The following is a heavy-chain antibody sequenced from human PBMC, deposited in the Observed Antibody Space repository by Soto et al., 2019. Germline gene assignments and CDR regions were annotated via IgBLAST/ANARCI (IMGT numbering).Heavy chain of an antibody. Sequence: SETLSLTCAVCGGSFSGYYWSWIRQPPGKGLEWIGEINHSGSTNYNPSLKSRVTISVDTSRNQFSLKLGSVTAADTAVYYCARGPRHYEFGSGYYKGLYWFGPWGQGTLVTVSS. D-gene: IGHD3-3*01. CDR2: INHSGST. V-gene: IGHV4-34*01. CDR3: ARGPRHYEFGSGYYKGLYWFGP. J-gene: IGHJ5*02. CDR1: GGSFSGYY.